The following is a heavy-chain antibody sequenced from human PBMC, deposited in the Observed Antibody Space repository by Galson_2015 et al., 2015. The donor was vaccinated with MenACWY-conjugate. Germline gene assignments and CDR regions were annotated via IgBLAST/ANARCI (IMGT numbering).Heavy chain of an antibody. J-gene: IGHJ6*02. CDR1: GFTFSSYG. D-gene: IGHD5-12*01. CDR3: ARSGQYSGYDYYYPMDV. CDR2: ISYDGSNK. Sequence: SLRLSCAASGFTFSSYGMHWVRQAPGKGLEWVAVISYDGSNKYYADSVKGRFTISRDNSKSTLSLQMYTLRAEDTALYYCARSGQYSGYDYYYPMDVWGQGTTVTVSS. V-gene: IGHV3-30*19.